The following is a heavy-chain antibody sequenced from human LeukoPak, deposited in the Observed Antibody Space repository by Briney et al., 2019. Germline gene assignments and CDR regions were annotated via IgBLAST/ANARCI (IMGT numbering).Heavy chain of an antibody. CDR3: ARMRLLWFGELLSNWFDP. Sequence: SETLSLTCAVYGGSFSGYYWSWIRQPPGKGLEWIGEINHSGSTNYNPSLKSRVTISVDTSNNQFSVKLRSVTAADTAVYYCARMRLLWFGELLSNWFDPWGQGTLVTVSS. V-gene: IGHV4-34*01. CDR1: GGSFSGYY. D-gene: IGHD3-10*01. J-gene: IGHJ5*02. CDR2: INHSGST.